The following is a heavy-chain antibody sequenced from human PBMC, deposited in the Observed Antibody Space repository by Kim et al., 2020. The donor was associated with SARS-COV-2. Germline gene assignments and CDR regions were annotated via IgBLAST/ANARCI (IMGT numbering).Heavy chain of an antibody. CDR1: GFTFSSYA. J-gene: IGHJ3*02. CDR3: AKDQYYYDSSGYYEDAFVI. V-gene: IGHV3-23*01. D-gene: IGHD3-22*01. Sequence: GGSLRLSCAASGFTFSSYAMSWVRQAPGKGLEWVSAISGSGGSTYYADSVKGRFTISRDNSKNTLYLQMNSLRAEDTAVYYCAKDQYYYDSSGYYEDAFVIWGQGTMVTVSS. CDR2: ISGSGGST.